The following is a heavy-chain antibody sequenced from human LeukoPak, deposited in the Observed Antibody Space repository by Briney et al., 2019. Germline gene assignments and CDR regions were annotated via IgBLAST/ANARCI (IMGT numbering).Heavy chain of an antibody. V-gene: IGHV1-18*01. D-gene: IGHD3-3*01. CDR3: ARDQDFWRPYYFDY. CDR2: ISAYNGNT. CDR1: GYTFTSYD. Sequence: ASVKVSCKASGYTFTSYDINWVRQATGQGLEWMGWISAYNGNTNYAQKLQGRVTMTTDTSTSTAYMELRSLRSDDTAVYYCARDQDFWRPYYFDYWGQGTLVTVSS. J-gene: IGHJ4*02.